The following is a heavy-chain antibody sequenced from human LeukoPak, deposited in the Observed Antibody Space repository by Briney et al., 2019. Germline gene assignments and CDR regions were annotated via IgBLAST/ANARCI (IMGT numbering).Heavy chain of an antibody. CDR3: ARGRNEVY. CDR1: GGTFSSYA. Sequence: ASVKVSCKASGGTFSSYAISWVRQAPGQGLEWMGWINTNTGNPTYAQAFTGRFVFSLDTSVSTAYLQINSLKAEDTAVYYCARGRNEVYWGQGTLVTVSS. D-gene: IGHD2-8*01. J-gene: IGHJ4*02. CDR2: INTNTGNP. V-gene: IGHV7-4-1*02.